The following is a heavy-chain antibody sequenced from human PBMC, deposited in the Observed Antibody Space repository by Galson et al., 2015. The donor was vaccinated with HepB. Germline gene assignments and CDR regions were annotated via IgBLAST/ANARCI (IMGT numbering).Heavy chain of an antibody. V-gene: IGHV3-33*01. CDR3: ARVLTHWYCDL. J-gene: IGHJ2*01. D-gene: IGHD4-23*01. CDR1: GFTFSNYG. CDR2: IWYDGSNQ. Sequence: SLRLSCAASGFTFSNYGMHWVRQAPGKGLEWLAVIWYDGSNQYYADSVKGRFTISRDNSKSTLYLQMNSLRAEDTAVYYCARVLTHWYCDLWGRGTLVTVSP.